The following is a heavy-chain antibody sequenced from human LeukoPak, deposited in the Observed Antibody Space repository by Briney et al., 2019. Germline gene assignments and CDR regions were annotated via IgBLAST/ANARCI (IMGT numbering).Heavy chain of an antibody. D-gene: IGHD3-22*01. J-gene: IGHJ4*02. CDR1: GFTFDRYA. CDR2: ISGRSRGT. V-gene: IGHV3-23*01. CDR3: ARDGITMIVANFDY. Sequence: GGSLRLSCAASGFTFDRYAMSWVRQAPGKGLEWVSTISGRSRGTWYADSVKGRITISRDNFKNTLYLQMNSLRAEDTAVYYCARDGITMIVANFDYWGQGTLVTVSS.